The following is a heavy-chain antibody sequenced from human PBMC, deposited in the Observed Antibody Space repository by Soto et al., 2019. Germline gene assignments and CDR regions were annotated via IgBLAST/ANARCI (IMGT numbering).Heavy chain of an antibody. J-gene: IGHJ5*02. CDR3: ARVGAAGTRHNWFDP. CDR1: GYTCTVYY. CDR2: INPNSGGT. V-gene: IGHV1-2*04. Sequence: GASVKVSCKASGYTCTVYYMHWVRQAPGQGLEWMGWINPNSGGTNYAQKFQGWVTMTRDTSISTAYMELSRLRSDDTAVYYCARVGAAGTRHNWFDPWGQGTLVTVSS. D-gene: IGHD6-13*01.